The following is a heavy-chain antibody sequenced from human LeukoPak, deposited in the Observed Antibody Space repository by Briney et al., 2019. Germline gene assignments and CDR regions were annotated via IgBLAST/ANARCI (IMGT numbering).Heavy chain of an antibody. Sequence: GGSLRLSCVASGFTFTSYGMHWVRQAPGKGLEWVALIRHDGNDKYYAETVKGRFTISRDNSNNTLYLQMNTLRAEDTAMYYCVKDYGKYQKLERATFDFWGQGTLISVSS. V-gene: IGHV3-30*02. CDR2: IRHDGNDK. D-gene: IGHD5-24*01. CDR1: GFTFTSYG. CDR3: VKDYGKYQKLERATFDF. J-gene: IGHJ4*02.